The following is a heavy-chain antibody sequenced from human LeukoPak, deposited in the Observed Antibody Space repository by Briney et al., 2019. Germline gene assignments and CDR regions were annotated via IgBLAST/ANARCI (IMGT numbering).Heavy chain of an antibody. D-gene: IGHD1-26*01. CDR1: GYTFTSYG. V-gene: IGHV1-18*01. Sequence: SVKVSCKASGYTFTSYGISWVRQAPGQGLEWMGWISAYNGNTNYAQKLQGRVTMTRDMSTSTVYMELSSLRSEDTAVYYCAREDVVGATLLGYWGQGTLVTVSS. J-gene: IGHJ4*02. CDR2: ISAYNGNT. CDR3: AREDVVGATLLGY.